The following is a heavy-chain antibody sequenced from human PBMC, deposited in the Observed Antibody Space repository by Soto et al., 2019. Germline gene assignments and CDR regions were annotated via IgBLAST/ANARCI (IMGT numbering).Heavy chain of an antibody. CDR2: IYYSGST. Sequence: SETLSLTCTVSGAPISSYYWSWIRQPPGKGLEWIAYIYYSGSTNYNPALKSRVTISIDTPNNQFSLKVNSVTAADTAVYFCARTRAYSGYSYGMDVWGQGNTVTVS. CDR3: ARTRAYSGYSYGMDV. CDR1: GAPISSYY. D-gene: IGHD5-12*01. V-gene: IGHV4-59*01. J-gene: IGHJ6*02.